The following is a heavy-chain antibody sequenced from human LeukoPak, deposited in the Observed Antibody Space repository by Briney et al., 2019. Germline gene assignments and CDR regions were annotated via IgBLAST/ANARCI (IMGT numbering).Heavy chain of an antibody. CDR1: GFTFSSYG. CDR2: IWYDGTNK. D-gene: IGHD6-13*01. V-gene: IGHV3-33*06. J-gene: IGHJ4*02. CDR3: AKDSGIAAAGTDY. Sequence: PGGSLRLSCEASGFTFSSYGMHWVRQAPGKGLEWVADIWYDGTNKYYADSVKGRFTISRDNSRKTLYLQMNGLRAEDTALYYCAKDSGIAAAGTDYWGQGTLVTVSS.